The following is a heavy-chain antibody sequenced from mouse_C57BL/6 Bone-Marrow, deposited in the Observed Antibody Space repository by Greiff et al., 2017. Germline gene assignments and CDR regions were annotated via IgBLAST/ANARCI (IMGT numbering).Heavy chain of an antibody. CDR1: GFTFSSYA. D-gene: IGHD1-1*01. CDR2: ISDGGSYT. J-gene: IGHJ2*01. CDR3: ARERNSLLTTVVAPYYFDY. V-gene: IGHV5-4*01. Sequence: EVKLVESGGGLVKPGGSLKLSCAASGFTFSSYAMSWVRQTPEKRLEWVATISDGGSYTYYPDNVKGRFTNSRDNAKNNLYLQRSHLKSEDTAMYYCARERNSLLTTVVAPYYFDYWGQGTTLTVSS.